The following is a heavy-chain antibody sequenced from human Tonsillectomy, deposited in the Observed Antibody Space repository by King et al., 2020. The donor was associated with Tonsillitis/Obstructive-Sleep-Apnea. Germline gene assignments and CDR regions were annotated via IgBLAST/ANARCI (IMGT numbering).Heavy chain of an antibody. D-gene: IGHD5-18*01. CDR3: ARGPVYSYGYAPY. CDR2: ISYDGSNK. V-gene: IGHV3-30*04. CDR1: GFTFSSYA. Sequence: VQLVESGGGVVQPGRSLRLSCAASGFTFSSYAMHWVRQAPGKGLEWVAVISYDGSNKYYADSVKGRFTISKDNSKNTLYLQMNSLRAEDTAVYYCARGPVYSYGYAPYWGQGTLVTVSS. J-gene: IGHJ4*02.